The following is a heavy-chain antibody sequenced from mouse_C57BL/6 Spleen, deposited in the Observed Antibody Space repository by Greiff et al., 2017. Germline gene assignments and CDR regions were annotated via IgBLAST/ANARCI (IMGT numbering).Heavy chain of an antibody. J-gene: IGHJ1*03. D-gene: IGHD2-4*01. CDR2: ISDGGSYT. V-gene: IGHV5-4*01. CDR3: ARGYDYEGYWYFDV. CDR1: GFTFSSYA. Sequence: EVQLVESGGGLVKPGGSLKLSCAASGFTFSSYAMSWVRQTPEKRLEWVATISDGGSYTYYPDNVKGRFTISRDNAKNNLYLQMSHLKSEDTAMYYCARGYDYEGYWYFDVWGTGTTVTVSS.